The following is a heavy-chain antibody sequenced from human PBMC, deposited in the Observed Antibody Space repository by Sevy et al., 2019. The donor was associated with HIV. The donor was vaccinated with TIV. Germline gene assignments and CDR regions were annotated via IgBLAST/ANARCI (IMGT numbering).Heavy chain of an antibody. CDR1: EFTFNDDF. D-gene: IGHD3-10*01. CDR2: ISSRSTYI. J-gene: IGHJ6*02. V-gene: IGHV3-21*01. CDR3: ARDRDDYASGRRHPYYYYHGMDV. Sequence: PGGSLRLSCVGSEFTFNDDFMTWVRQAPGKGLEWVSSISSRSTYIYYADSVKGRFTISRDNAKNSVFLQMNSLRPEDTAVYYCARDRDDYASGRRHPYYYYHGMDVWGQGTTVTVSS.